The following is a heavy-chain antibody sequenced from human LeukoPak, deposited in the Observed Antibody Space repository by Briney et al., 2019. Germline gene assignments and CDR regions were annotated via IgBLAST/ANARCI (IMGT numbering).Heavy chain of an antibody. CDR3: ARGWYSVGGFYY. V-gene: IGHV3-74*01. CDR2: ISSDGSDT. CDR1: GFTFSSYW. Sequence: PGGSLRRYCAGYGFTFSSYWMHWVRQAPGKGLVGVSRISSDGSDTNYADSVRGRFTISRDNAKNTLYLPMNSQRAEDTAVYFCARGWYSVGGFYYWGQGTLVTVSS. D-gene: IGHD6-13*01. J-gene: IGHJ4*02.